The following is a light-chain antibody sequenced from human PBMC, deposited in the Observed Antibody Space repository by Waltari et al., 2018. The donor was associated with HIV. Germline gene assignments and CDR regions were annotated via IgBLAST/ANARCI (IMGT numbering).Light chain of an antibody. Sequence: QSVLTQPPSVSGAPGQRVTISCTGSSSNIGAGYYVHWYQQLPGTAPKLLIYGNINRPSVVPYRFSGSKSGTSASLAITGLQTEDEADYYCQSYDSSLSGSVFGGGTKLTVL. CDR3: QSYDSSLSGSV. V-gene: IGLV1-40*01. J-gene: IGLJ3*02. CDR1: SSNIGAGYY. CDR2: GNI.